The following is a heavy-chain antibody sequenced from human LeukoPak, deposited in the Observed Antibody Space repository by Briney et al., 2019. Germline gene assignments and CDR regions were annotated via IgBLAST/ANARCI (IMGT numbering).Heavy chain of an antibody. V-gene: IGHV1/OR15-1*04. J-gene: IGHJ3*02. CDR2: INPKSRNT. CDR1: GYIFTDYY. Sequence: ASVKVSCKASGYIFTDYYMHWVRQAPGHEVGWMGRINPKSRNTGYAQKFQGRVTITRNTSIRTAYLELSSLRSEDTAVYYCARGFVEWFGELYGAFDIWGQGTMVTVSS. D-gene: IGHD3-10*01. CDR3: ARGFVEWFGELYGAFDI.